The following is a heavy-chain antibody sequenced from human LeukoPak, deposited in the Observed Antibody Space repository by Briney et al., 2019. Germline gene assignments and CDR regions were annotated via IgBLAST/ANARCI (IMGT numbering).Heavy chain of an antibody. J-gene: IGHJ3*02. D-gene: IGHD3-10*01. CDR1: GFTVSSNY. Sequence: PGGSLRLSCAASGFTVSSNYMSWVRQAPGKGLEWVSVIYSGGSTYYADSVKGRFTISRDNSKNTLYLQMNSLRAEDTAVYYCARDQRSYYGSGSSPFDIWGQGTMVTVSS. CDR2: IYSGGST. V-gene: IGHV3-53*01. CDR3: ARDQRSYYGSGSSPFDI.